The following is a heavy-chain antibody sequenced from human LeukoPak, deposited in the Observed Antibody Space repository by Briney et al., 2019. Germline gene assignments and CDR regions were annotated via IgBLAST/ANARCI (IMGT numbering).Heavy chain of an antibody. V-gene: IGHV3-21*01. D-gene: IGHD2-2*01. CDR3: ATAGRCTANTCYGYMDV. CDR2: ISSSSSYI. CDR1: GFTFSSYE. Sequence: GGSLRLSCAASGFTFSSYEMNWVRQTPGKGLEWVSSISSSSSYIYYADLVKGRFTISRDNANNSLHLQMNSLRAEDTAVYFCATAGRCTANTCYGYMDVWGKGTTVTVSS. J-gene: IGHJ6*03.